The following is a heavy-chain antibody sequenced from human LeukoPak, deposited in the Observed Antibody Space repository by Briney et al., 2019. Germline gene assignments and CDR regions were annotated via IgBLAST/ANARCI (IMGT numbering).Heavy chain of an antibody. J-gene: IGHJ4*02. CDR3: TSPSGSYYLGF. Sequence: PGGSLRLSCRTSGFTFGDYSMSWVRQAPGKGLEWVGFVRSKAYGGTTVYAASVKGRFTISRDDSKSIAYLQMNSLKTEDTAVYYCTSPSGSYYLGFWGQGTLVTVSS. V-gene: IGHV3-49*04. CDR1: GFTFGDYS. CDR2: VRSKAYGGTT. D-gene: IGHD1-26*01.